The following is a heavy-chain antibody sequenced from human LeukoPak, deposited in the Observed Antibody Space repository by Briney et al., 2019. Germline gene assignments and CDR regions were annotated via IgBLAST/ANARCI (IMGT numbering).Heavy chain of an antibody. CDR2: IYYSGST. CDR1: SGSISSYY. J-gene: IGHJ4*02. D-gene: IGHD3-3*01. CDR3: ARDEILSYDFWSGYSSN. V-gene: IGHV4-39*07. Sequence: PSETLSLTCTVSSGSISSYYWGWIRQPPGKGLEWIGSIYYSGSTYYNPSLKSRVTISVDTSKNQFSLKLRSVTAADTAVYYCARDEILSYDFWSGYSSNWGQGTLVTVSS.